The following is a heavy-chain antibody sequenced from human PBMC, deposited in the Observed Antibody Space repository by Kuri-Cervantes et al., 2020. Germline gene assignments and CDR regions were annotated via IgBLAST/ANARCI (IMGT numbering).Heavy chain of an antibody. V-gene: IGHV3-11*04. Sequence: GESLKISCAASGFTFSDYYMSWIRQAPGKGLEWVSYISGSGSTIDYAASVRGRFTISRDNAKNSLYLQMNSLRVEDSAVYYCAKDYSWSFEYWGQGTPVTVSS. CDR3: AKDYSWSFEY. J-gene: IGHJ4*02. CDR1: GFTFSDYY. CDR2: ISGSGSTI. D-gene: IGHD2-21*01.